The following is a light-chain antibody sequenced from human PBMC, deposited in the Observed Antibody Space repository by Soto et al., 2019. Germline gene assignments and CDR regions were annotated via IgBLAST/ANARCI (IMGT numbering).Light chain of an antibody. CDR1: QSVINY. CDR3: QQRANWPLT. V-gene: IGKV3-11*01. Sequence: EIVLTQSPATLSLSPGERATLSCRASQSVINYLAWYQQKPGQAPRLLIYDTSNRATGIPARFSGSGSGTDFTHIISSLEPEDFAVYYCQQRANWPLTFGGGTKVDIK. J-gene: IGKJ4*01. CDR2: DTS.